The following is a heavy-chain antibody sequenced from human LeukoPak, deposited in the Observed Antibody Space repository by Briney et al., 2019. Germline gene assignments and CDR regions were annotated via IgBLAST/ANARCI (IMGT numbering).Heavy chain of an antibody. D-gene: IGHD3-22*01. J-gene: IGHJ3*02. CDR3: ARGRQYYYDSSGYRRDAFDI. CDR2: INPNSGGT. V-gene: IGHV1-2*02. CDR1: GYTFTGYY. Sequence: ASVKVSCKASGYTFTGYYIHWVRQAPGQGLEWMGWINPNSGGTNYAQKFQGRVTMTRDTSISTAYMELSRLRSDDTAVYYCARGRQYYYDSSGYRRDAFDIWGQGTMVTVSS.